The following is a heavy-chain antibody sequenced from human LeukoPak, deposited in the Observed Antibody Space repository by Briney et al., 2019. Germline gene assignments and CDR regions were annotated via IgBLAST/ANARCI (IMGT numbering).Heavy chain of an antibody. CDR1: GYTFTSYD. J-gene: IGHJ6*03. V-gene: IGHV1-8*03. D-gene: IGHD2-21*02. CDR2: MNPNSGNT. CDR3: ARGREVVTAWFHYYYYMDV. Sequence: ASVKVSCKASGYTFTSYDINWVRQATGQGLEWMGWMNPNSGNTGYAQKFQGRVTITRNTSISTAYMELSSLRSEDTAVYYCARGREVVTAWFHYYYYMDVWGKGTTVTVSS.